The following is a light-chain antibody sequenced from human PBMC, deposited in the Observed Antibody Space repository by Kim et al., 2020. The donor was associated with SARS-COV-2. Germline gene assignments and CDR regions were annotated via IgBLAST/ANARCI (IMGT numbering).Light chain of an antibody. CDR3: QQYGSSPLT. J-gene: IGKJ4*01. CDR1: QSVSSSY. CDR2: GAS. V-gene: IGKV3-20*01. Sequence: SPGERAPPSCRASQSVSSSYLDWYQQKPGQAPRLLIYGASSRATGIPDRFSGSGSGTDFTLTISRLEPEDFAVYYCQQYGSSPLTFGGGTKVDIK.